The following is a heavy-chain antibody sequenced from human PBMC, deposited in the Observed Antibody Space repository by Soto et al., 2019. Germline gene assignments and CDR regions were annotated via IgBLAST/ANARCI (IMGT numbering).Heavy chain of an antibody. V-gene: IGHV4-59*01. Sequence: QVQLRESGPGLVKPSETLSLTCTVSGGSISSYYWSWIRQPPGKGLEWIGYIYYSGITNYNPSLKSRVTISVDTSKNQFSLKLSSVTAADTAVYYCARYQSNYYYGMDVWGQGTTVTVSS. J-gene: IGHJ6*02. CDR2: IYYSGIT. CDR1: GGSISSYY. CDR3: ARYQSNYYYGMDV.